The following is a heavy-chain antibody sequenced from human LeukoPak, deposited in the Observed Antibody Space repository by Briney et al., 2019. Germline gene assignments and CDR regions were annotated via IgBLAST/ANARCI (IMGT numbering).Heavy chain of an antibody. CDR3: ARDRDHSGYDYYFDY. CDR1: GFTFRSYW. J-gene: IGHJ4*02. D-gene: IGHD5-12*01. Sequence: PGGSLRLSCAASGFTFRSYWMHWVRQAPGKGLEWVSRVIRDGSFTNYADSVKGRFTISRDNAKNTLYLQMNSLRAEDTAVYYCARDRDHSGYDYYFDYWGQGTLVTVSS. CDR2: VIRDGSFT. V-gene: IGHV3-74*01.